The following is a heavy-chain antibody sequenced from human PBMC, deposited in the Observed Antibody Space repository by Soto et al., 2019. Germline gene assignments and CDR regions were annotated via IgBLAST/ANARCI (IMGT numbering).Heavy chain of an antibody. V-gene: IGHV4-59*01. CDR2: IYHSGTT. D-gene: IGHD1-26*01. CDR3: ARDMPYGAGSLAGCDY. Sequence: SETLYLTCTGSGVSITCSYWSWIRQTPGKTLEWIGYIYHSGTTTYNPSLKSRVSISVDTSKNQFSLRLTSVIAADTAVYYCARDMPYGAGSLAGCDYWGQGIRVTVSS. CDR1: GVSITCSY. J-gene: IGHJ4*02.